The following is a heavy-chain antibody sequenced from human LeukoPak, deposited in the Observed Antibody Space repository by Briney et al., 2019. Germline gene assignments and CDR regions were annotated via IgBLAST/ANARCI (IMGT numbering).Heavy chain of an antibody. J-gene: IGHJ4*02. CDR1: GGSFSGYY. CDR2: INHSGST. CDR3: ARVAVARSGYFDY. V-gene: IGHV4-34*01. D-gene: IGHD2-15*01. Sequence: SETLSLTCAVYGGSFSGYYWSWIRQPPGKGLEWIGEINHSGSTNYNPSLKSRVTISVDTSKNQFSPKLSSVTAADTAVYYCARVAVARSGYFDYWGQGTLVTVSS.